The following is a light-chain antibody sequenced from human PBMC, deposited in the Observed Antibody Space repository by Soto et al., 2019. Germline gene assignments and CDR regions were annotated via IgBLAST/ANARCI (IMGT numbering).Light chain of an antibody. V-gene: IGKV3-11*01. CDR1: QSVSSY. J-gene: IGKJ5*01. CDR3: QQSSNWPPSIT. CDR2: DAS. Sequence: EIVLTQSPATLSLSPGERATLSCRASQSVSSYLAWYQQKPGQAPRLLIXDASNRATGIPARFRGSESGTDFTLTISSLEPEDFAVYYCQQSSNWPPSITFGQGTRLEIK.